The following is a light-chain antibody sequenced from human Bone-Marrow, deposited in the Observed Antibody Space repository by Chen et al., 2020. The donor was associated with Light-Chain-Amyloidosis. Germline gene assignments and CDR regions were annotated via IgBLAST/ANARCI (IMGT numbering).Light chain of an antibody. J-gene: IGLJ3*02. CDR3: AAWDGSLNGWV. CDR2: SNN. V-gene: IGLV1-44*01. CDR1: SSNIGSNT. Sequence: QSVLTQPPSASGTPGQRVTISCSGSSSNIGSNTVNWYQQLPGTAPKLLIYSNNQRPSGVPGRFSGSKSGTAASLAISGLQAEDEDDYYWAAWDGSLNGWVFGGGTKLTVL.